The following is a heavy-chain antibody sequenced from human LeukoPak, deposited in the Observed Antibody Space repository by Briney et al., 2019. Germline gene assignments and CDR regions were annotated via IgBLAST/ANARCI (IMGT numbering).Heavy chain of an antibody. J-gene: IGHJ5*02. CDR2: MSAYNGNT. V-gene: IGHV1-18*01. D-gene: IGHD3-10*01. CDR1: GYTFTSYG. Sequence: ASVKVSCKASGYTFTSYGISWVRQAPGQVLEWMGWMSAYNGNTNYAQKLQGRVTMTTDTSTSTAYMELRSLRSDDTAVYYCARDPRSYYYGSGSSNWFDPWGQGTLVTVSS. CDR3: ARDPRSYYYGSGSSNWFDP.